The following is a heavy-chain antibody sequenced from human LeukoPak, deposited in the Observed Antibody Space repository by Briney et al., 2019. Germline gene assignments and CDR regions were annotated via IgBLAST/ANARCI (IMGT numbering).Heavy chain of an antibody. CDR1: GFTFSSYT. J-gene: IGHJ4*02. D-gene: IGHD1-26*01. V-gene: IGHV3-64*01. CDR2: ISNNGGTT. CDR3: ARVASSGTYGDY. Sequence: PGGSLRLSCAASGFTFSSYTMHWVRQAPGKGLEYVSVISNNGGTTYYANSVKGRFTISRDNSKNTLYLQMGSLRVEDMAVYYCARVASSGTYGDYWGQGTLVTVSS.